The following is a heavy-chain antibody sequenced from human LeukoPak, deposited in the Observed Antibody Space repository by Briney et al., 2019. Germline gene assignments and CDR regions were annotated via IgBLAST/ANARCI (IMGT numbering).Heavy chain of an antibody. CDR2: IHTDGSST. D-gene: IGHD5-24*01. J-gene: IGHJ4*02. CDR3: ARSGYNRFDY. CDR1: GFTFSTYW. V-gene: IGHV3-74*01. Sequence: GGSLRLSCAASGFTFSTYWMDWVRQAPGKGLVWVSRIHTDGSSTSYADSVKGRFTISRDNSKNTLYLQTNSLRAEDTAVYYCARSGYNRFDYWGQGTLVTVSS.